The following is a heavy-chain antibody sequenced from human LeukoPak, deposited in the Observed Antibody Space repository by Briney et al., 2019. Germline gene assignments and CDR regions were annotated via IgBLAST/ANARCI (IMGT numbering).Heavy chain of an antibody. CDR3: ARDCGGGSCYGPYDAFDI. Sequence: GGSLRLSCAASGFAFSSYEMNWVRQAPGKGLEWVSYISGSDNAINYADSVKGRFTFSRDNAKNSLYLQMNSLRVEDTAVYYCARDCGGGSCYGPYDAFDIWGQGTMVTVSS. CDR2: ISGSDNAI. CDR1: GFAFSSYE. V-gene: IGHV3-48*03. D-gene: IGHD2-15*01. J-gene: IGHJ3*02.